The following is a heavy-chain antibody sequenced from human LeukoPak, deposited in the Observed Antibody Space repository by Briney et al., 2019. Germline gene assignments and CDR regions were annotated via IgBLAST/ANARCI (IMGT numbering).Heavy chain of an antibody. D-gene: IGHD6-13*01. CDR1: GFTFDDCG. J-gene: IGHJ4*02. CDR2: ISGDGGST. Sequence: GGSLRLSCAASGFTFDDCGMSWVRQAPGKGLEWVSLISGDGGSTYYADSVKGLFTISRDNSKNSLYLQMNSLRTEDTALYYCAKHIYSSSWYFDYWGQGTLVTVSS. V-gene: IGHV3-43*02. CDR3: AKHIYSSSWYFDY.